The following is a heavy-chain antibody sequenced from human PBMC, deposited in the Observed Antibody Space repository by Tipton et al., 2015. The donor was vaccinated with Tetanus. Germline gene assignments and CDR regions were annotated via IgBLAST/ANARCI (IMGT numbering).Heavy chain of an antibody. CDR2: TSYDGSSE. CDR3: AKSGYSRGYFDFYYMDV. Sequence: SLRLSCSASGFTFSSFGMHWVRQAPGKGLEWVAVTSYDGSSEYYADTVKGRFTISRDNSKNTLFLQMNSLRVEDTALYYCAKSGYSRGYFDFYYMDVWGKGTTVTVSS. CDR1: GFTFSSFG. J-gene: IGHJ6*03. D-gene: IGHD3-22*01. V-gene: IGHV3-30*18.